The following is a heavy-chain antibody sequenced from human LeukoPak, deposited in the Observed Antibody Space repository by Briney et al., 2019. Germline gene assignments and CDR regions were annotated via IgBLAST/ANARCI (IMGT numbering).Heavy chain of an antibody. D-gene: IGHD6-19*01. Sequence: ASVKVSCKASGYTFTSYYIHWVRQAPGQGLEWMGIINPSGGSTSYAQKFQGRVTMTTDTSTGTVYMELSSLKSEDTAVYYCARDPPYSSVARRFDYWGQGTLVTVSS. V-gene: IGHV1-46*01. CDR3: ARDPPYSSVARRFDY. CDR2: INPSGGST. J-gene: IGHJ4*02. CDR1: GYTFTSYY.